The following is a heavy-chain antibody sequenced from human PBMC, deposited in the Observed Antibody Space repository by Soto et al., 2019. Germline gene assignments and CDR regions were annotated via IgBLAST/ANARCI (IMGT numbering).Heavy chain of an antibody. V-gene: IGHV4-59*01. J-gene: IGHJ5*02. CDR2: IYYSGST. CDR3: AREVDSSSWANWFDP. D-gene: IGHD6-13*01. CDR1: VGSISSYY. Sequence: SETLSLTCTVSVGSISSYYWSWIRQPPGKGLEWIGYIYYSGSTNYNPPLKSRVTISVDTSKNQFSLKLSSVTAADTAVYYCAREVDSSSWANWFDPWGQGTLVTGSS.